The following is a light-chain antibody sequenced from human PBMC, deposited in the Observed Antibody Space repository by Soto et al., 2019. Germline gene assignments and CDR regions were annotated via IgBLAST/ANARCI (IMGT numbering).Light chain of an antibody. CDR1: TSNIGAGYD. CDR3: QSYDSNLSGVV. V-gene: IGLV1-40*01. Sequence: QSVLTQPPSVSGAPGQRVTISCTGSTSNIGAGYDVHWYHQLPGTAPKLLVYGNNNRPSGVPDRFSGSRSGTSASLAITGLQAEDEADYYCQSYDSNLSGVVFGGGTKLTV. J-gene: IGLJ2*01. CDR2: GNN.